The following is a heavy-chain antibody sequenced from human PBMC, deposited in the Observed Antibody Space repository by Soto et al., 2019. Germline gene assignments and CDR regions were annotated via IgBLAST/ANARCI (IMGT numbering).Heavy chain of an antibody. J-gene: IGHJ2*01. CDR1: GFTFSSYS. V-gene: IGHV3-48*01. Sequence: EVQLVESGGGLVQPGGSLRLSCAVSGFTFSSYSMNWVRQAPGKGLEWVSYISSSSSTIYYADSVKGRFTISRDNAKNRXYXXMDSRRSEVRVEEYYAIDGTGGKASGSHSKRCFVLRGRDTLDTVS. CDR3: AIDGTGGKASGSHSKRCFVL. D-gene: IGHD3-10*01. CDR2: ISSSSSTI.